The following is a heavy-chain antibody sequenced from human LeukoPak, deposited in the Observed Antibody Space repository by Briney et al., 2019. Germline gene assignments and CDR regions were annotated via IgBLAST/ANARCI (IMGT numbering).Heavy chain of an antibody. CDR3: ASTNYDYVWGSYRSDY. V-gene: IGHV4-39*01. Sequence: SETLSPTCTVSGGSISSSSYYWGWIRQPPGKGLEWIGSIYYSGSTYYNPSLKSRVTISVDTSKNQFSLKLSSVTAADTAVYYCASTNYDYVWGSYRSDYWGQGTLVTVSS. D-gene: IGHD3-16*02. J-gene: IGHJ4*02. CDR1: GGSISSSSYY. CDR2: IYYSGST.